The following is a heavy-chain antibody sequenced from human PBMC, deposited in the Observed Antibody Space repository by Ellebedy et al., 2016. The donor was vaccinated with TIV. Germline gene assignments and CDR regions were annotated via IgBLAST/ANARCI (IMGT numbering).Heavy chain of an antibody. Sequence: SGPTLVXPTQTLTLTCTFSGFSLTTSGVGVGAGVGWIRQPPGKALEWLGIIYWDDDKRYSPSLESRLTITKDTSKNQVVLTMTNVDPVDTATYYCARTIGKKFGGHCTNGVCRPTRYNYYSMDVWGQGTTVAVSS. CDR2: IYWDDDK. V-gene: IGHV2-5*02. D-gene: IGHD2-8*01. CDR1: GFSLTTSGVG. J-gene: IGHJ6*02. CDR3: ARTIGKKFGGHCTNGVCRPTRYNYYSMDV.